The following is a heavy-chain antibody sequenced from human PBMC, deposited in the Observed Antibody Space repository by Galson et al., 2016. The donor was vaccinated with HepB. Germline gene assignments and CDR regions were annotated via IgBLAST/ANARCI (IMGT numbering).Heavy chain of an antibody. CDR2: ISGSGISA. J-gene: IGHJ3*01. D-gene: IGHD3-10*01. CDR3: AKVPSMVRGF. V-gene: IGHV3-23*01. Sequence: SLRLSCAASTFTLKFSDYAFGWVRQAPGQGLEWVAGISGSGISAYYGDSVKGRFTVSRDNSKKTLYLQMNSLRAEDTAVYYCAKVPSMVRGFWGQGTMVTVS. CDR1: TFTLKFSDYA.